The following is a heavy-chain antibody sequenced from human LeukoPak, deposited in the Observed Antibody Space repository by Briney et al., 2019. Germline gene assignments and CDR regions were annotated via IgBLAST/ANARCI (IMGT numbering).Heavy chain of an antibody. J-gene: IGHJ4*02. Sequence: ASVKVSCKASGYTFTGHYMHWVRQAPGQGLEWMGWINPKNAGTNYAQKFQGRVTMTRDTSTGTAYMELSWLRSDDTAVYYCARTLYIAAAPGGFDYWGQGTLVTVSS. CDR2: INPKNAGT. CDR1: GYTFTGHY. D-gene: IGHD6-13*01. V-gene: IGHV1-2*02. CDR3: ARTLYIAAAPGGFDY.